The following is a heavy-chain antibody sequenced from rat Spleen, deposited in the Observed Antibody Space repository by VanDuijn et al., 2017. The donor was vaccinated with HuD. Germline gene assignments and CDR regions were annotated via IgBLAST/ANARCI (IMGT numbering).Heavy chain of an antibody. CDR2: ITNASGRT. V-gene: IGHV5-31*01. J-gene: IGHJ2*01. CDR1: GFTFNNYW. CDR3: ARGEQLGGDY. Sequence: EVQLVESGGGLVQPGGSLKLSCVASGFTFNNYWMTWIRQAPGKGLEWVASITNASGRTYYPDSVKGRFTISRDNAKNTLYLQMDSLRSEDTATYYCARGEQLGGDYWGQGVMVTVSS. D-gene: IGHD1-10*01.